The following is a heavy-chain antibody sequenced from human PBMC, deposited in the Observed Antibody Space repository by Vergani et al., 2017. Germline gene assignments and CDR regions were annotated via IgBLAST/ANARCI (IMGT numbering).Heavy chain of an antibody. CDR2: IYYSGST. CDR1: GGSFSGYY. V-gene: IGHV4-34*11. Sequence: QVQLQQWGAGLLKPSETLSLTCAVYGGSFSGYYWSWIRQPPGKGLECIGYIYYSGSTNYNPSLKSRVTMSVDTSNNQFSLKLRSVTAADTAVYYCARDRGSYYAFDIWGQGTMVTVSS. CDR3: ARDRGSYYAFDI. J-gene: IGHJ3*02. D-gene: IGHD1-26*01.